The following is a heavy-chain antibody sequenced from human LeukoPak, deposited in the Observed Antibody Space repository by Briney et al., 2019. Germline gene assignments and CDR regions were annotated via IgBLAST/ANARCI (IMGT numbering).Heavy chain of an antibody. CDR2: ISGSGGST. Sequence: GRSLRLSCAASGFIFSSYGMHWVRQAPGKGLEWVSAISGSGGSTYYADSVKGRFTISRDNSKNTLYLQMNSLRAEDTAVYYCAKGQPYCGGDCYIDYWGQGTLVTVSS. CDR1: GFIFSSYG. V-gene: IGHV3-23*01. D-gene: IGHD2-21*01. J-gene: IGHJ4*02. CDR3: AKGQPYCGGDCYIDY.